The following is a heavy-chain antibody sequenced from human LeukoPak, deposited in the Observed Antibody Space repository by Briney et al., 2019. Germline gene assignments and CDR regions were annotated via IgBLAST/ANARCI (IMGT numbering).Heavy chain of an antibody. CDR1: GGSISSGGYY. V-gene: IGHV4-31*03. CDR2: IYYSGST. CDR3: ARDIGVSWFDP. D-gene: IGHD3-10*01. J-gene: IGHJ5*02. Sequence: SETLSLTCTVSGGSISSGGYYWSWIRQHPGKGLEWIGYIYYSGSTYYNPPLKSRVTISVDTSKNQFSLKLSSVTAADTAVYYCARDIGVSWFDPWGQGTLVTVSS.